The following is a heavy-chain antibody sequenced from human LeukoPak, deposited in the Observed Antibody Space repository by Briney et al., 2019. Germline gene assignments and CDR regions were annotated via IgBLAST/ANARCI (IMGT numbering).Heavy chain of an antibody. V-gene: IGHV1-69*13. CDR3: ARSPTIDYYYGMDV. J-gene: IGHJ6*02. Sequence: SVKVSCKASGGTFSSYAISWVRQAPGQGLEWMGGIIPIFGTANYAQKFQGRVTITADGSTSTAYMELSSLRSEDTAVYYCARSPTIDYYYGMDVWGQGTTVTVSS. D-gene: IGHD1-14*01. CDR1: GGTFSSYA. CDR2: IIPIFGTA.